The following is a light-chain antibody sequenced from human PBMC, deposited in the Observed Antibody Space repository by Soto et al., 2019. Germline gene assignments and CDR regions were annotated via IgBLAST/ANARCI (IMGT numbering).Light chain of an antibody. V-gene: IGKV1-5*01. CDR2: DAS. CDR1: QSITRW. Sequence: DIQMTQSPSTLSASVGDRVTITCRASQSITRWLAWYQQKPGEAPKLLIYDASSLESGVPSRFSGRGSGTEFNLTISSLQADDVANSYCQPDNHYSGLTFGGGTKVESK. CDR3: QPDNHYSGLT. J-gene: IGKJ4*01.